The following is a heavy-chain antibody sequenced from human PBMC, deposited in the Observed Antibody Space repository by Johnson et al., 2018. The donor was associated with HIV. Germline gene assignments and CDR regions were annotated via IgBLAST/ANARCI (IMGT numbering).Heavy chain of an antibody. D-gene: IGHD1-26*01. J-gene: IGHJ3*02. CDR1: GFTFSSYD. Sequence: VQLVESGGGVVQPGGSLRLSCAASGFTFSSYDMHWVRQATGKGLEWVSVIYSGGSTGYADSVKGRFTISRDNAKNSLYLQMNSLRAEDTALYYCASQQWELGSHDAFDIWGQGTMVTVSS. CDR2: IYSGGST. CDR3: ASQQWELGSHDAFDI. V-gene: IGHV3-NL1*01.